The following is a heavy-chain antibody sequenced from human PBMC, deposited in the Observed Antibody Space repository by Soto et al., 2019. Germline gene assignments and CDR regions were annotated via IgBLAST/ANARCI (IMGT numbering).Heavy chain of an antibody. Sequence: QVQLQESGPGLVNPSGPLSLPAAVSGDSITGSAWWSCVRQPPGKGLEWIGEIHLGGTTNYNPSLKSRVTISVDKSKNQFSLILNSVTAADTAIYYCARGDNWRLDLWGQGTLVTVSS. V-gene: IGHV4-4*02. J-gene: IGHJ5*02. CDR2: IHLGGTT. D-gene: IGHD1-20*01. CDR3: ARGDNWRLDL. CDR1: GDSITGSAW.